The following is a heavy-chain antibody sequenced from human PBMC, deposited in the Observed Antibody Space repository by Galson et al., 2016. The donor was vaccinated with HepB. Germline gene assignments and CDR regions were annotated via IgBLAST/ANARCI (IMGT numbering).Heavy chain of an antibody. V-gene: IGHV6-1*01. CDR2: TYYRSKWYN. Sequence: CAISGDSVSSHSGAWDWIRQSPSRGLEWLGRTYYRSKWYNDYAGSVKGRITIEADTSKNLFSLQLTSVTVADTAVYYCARDRGSGRHFFDSWGQGTLVSVSS. CDR1: GDSVSSHSGA. D-gene: IGHD3-10*01. CDR3: ARDRGSGRHFFDS. J-gene: IGHJ4*02.